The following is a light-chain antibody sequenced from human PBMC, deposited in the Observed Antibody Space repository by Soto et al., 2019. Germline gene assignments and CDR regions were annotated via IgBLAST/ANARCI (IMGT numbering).Light chain of an antibody. CDR2: AAS. J-gene: IGKJ5*01. V-gene: IGKV1-39*01. Sequence: DIQMTQSPSSLSASVGDRVTITCRASQSISSYLNWYQHKPGRAPKLLIYAASRLQSGVPSRFSGSGSGTGFTLTINGLQPEDFASYYCQQSYSLSPITFGQGTRLEIK. CDR3: QQSYSLSPIT. CDR1: QSISSY.